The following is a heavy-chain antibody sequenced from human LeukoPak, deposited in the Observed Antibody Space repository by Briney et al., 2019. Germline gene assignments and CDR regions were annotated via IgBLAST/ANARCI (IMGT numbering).Heavy chain of an antibody. J-gene: IGHJ4*02. CDR3: LREVDWKYAFDY. CDR2: IRPDGSHI. D-gene: IGHD1-7*01. V-gene: IGHV3-33*01. CDR1: GFGFSTFV. Sequence: PGGSLRLSCAASGFGFSTFVMPWVRQAPGRGRRWVAVIRPDGSHISYVDPVKGRFTISRDNSNNMLYLQMSSLRAEDTALYYCLREVDWKYAFDYWGRGTLVTVSS.